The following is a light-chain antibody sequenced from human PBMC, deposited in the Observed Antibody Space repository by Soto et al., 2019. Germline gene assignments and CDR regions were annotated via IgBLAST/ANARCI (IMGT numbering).Light chain of an antibody. Sequence: DIQMTQSPSSLSASVGDRVTITCRASQSISSYLNWYQQKPGKAPKLLIYAASSLQSGVPSRFSGSGSGTDFTLTISSLQPEDFATYCCQQSYGTPRTFGQGTKVDIK. CDR2: AAS. CDR1: QSISSY. J-gene: IGKJ2*01. CDR3: QQSYGTPRT. V-gene: IGKV1-39*01.